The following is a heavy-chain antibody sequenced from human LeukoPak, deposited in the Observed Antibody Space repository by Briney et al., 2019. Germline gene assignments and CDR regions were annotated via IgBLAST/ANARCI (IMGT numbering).Heavy chain of an antibody. D-gene: IGHD6-6*01. Sequence: SVKVSCKASGGTFSSYAISWVRQAPGQGLEWMGGIIPIFGTANYAQKFQGRVTITADKSTSTAYMELSSLRSEDAAVYYCAFLPDSSSPGRDYWGQGTLVTVSS. V-gene: IGHV1-69*06. J-gene: IGHJ4*02. CDR3: AFLPDSSSPGRDY. CDR1: GGTFSSYA. CDR2: IIPIFGTA.